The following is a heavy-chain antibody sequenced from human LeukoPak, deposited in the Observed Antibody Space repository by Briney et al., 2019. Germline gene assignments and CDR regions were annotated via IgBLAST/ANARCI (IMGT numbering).Heavy chain of an antibody. CDR1: GGSISSSSYY. V-gene: IGHV4-39*07. D-gene: IGHD2-8*01. CDR2: IYYSGST. J-gene: IGHJ5*02. CDR3: ARRPTKGWFDP. Sequence: SETLSLTCTVSGGSISSSSYYWGWIRQPPGKGLEWIGSIYYSGSTYYNPSLKSRVTISVDTSKNQFSLKLSSVTAADTAVYYCARRPTKGWFDPWGQGTLVTVSS.